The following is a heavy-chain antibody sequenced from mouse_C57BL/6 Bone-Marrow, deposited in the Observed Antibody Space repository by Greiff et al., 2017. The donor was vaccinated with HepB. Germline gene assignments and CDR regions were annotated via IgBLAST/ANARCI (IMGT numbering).Heavy chain of an antibody. CDR3: ARISPASDS. Sequence: VQLQQSGAELVKPGASVKLSCTASGFNIKDTYMHWVKQRPEQGLEWIGRIYPANGSTKYDPKFQGKATITADTSSNIAYLHLSSLTSEDTANYYCARISPASDSWGQGTPLTVSS. D-gene: IGHD1-2*01. CDR1: GFNIKDTY. V-gene: IGHV14-3*02. J-gene: IGHJ2*01. CDR2: IYPANGST.